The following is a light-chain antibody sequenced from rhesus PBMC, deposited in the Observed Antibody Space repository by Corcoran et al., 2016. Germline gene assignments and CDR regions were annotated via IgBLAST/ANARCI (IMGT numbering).Light chain of an antibody. J-gene: IGKJ1*01. V-gene: IGKV3-24*04. CDR1: QSVGTY. CDR2: AVS. Sequence: ETVVTQSPATLSLSPGERATLSCRASQSVGTYLAWYQQKPGQPPRLLIYAVSSRAIGIPDRVSGRGSGTDLTLTISRLEPEDVGVYYCQQSSNLWTFGQGTNVEIK. CDR3: QQSSNLWT.